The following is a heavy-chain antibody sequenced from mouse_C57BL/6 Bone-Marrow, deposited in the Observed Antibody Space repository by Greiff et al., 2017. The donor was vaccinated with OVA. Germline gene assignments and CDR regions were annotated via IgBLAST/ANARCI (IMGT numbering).Heavy chain of an antibody. D-gene: IGHD1-1*01. J-gene: IGHJ2*01. CDR1: GYTFTDYY. CDR3: ALSLPPLDFDY. CDR2: INPYNGGT. Sequence: EVQLQQSGPVLVKPGASVKMSCKASGYTFTDYYMNWVKQSHGKSLEWIGVINPYNGGTSYNQKFKGKATLTVDKSSSTAYMELNSLTSEDSAVYYCALSLPPLDFDYWGQGTTLTVSS. V-gene: IGHV1-19*01.